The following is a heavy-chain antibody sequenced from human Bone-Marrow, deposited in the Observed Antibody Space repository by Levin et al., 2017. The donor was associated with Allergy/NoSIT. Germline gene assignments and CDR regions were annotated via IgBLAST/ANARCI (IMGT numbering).Heavy chain of an antibody. CDR3: ARDKRSGGVTPDWYFDL. D-gene: IGHD2-15*01. J-gene: IGHJ2*01. V-gene: IGHV3-48*03. CDR2: ISSSGSTK. CDR1: GFSFSDYE. Sequence: SGGSLRLSCAASGFSFSDYEMNWVRQAPGKGLEWISYISSSGSTKYYADSVKGRFTISTKNSLYLQMNSLRADDTAIYYCARDKRSGGVTPDWYFDLWGRGTLVMVSS.